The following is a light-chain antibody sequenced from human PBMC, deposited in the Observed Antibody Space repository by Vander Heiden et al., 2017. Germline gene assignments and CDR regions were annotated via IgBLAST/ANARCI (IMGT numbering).Light chain of an antibody. CDR3: QVWDDPSEYVV. CDR2: DDR. Sequence: SYVLTQPTSVSVAPGQTATISCVGNNIGSQSVHWYQQKPGQAPLLVVYDDRDRPSGIPERFSGSKSANTATLTISGVEAGDEADYYCQVWDDPSEYVVFGGGTKLTVL. J-gene: IGLJ2*01. CDR1: NIGSQS. V-gene: IGLV3-21*02.